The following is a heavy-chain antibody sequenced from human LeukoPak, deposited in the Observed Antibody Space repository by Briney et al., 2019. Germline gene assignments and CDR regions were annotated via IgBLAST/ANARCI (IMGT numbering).Heavy chain of an antibody. V-gene: IGHV1-2*02. CDR2: INPNSGGT. Sequence: ASVKVSCKASGYTFTGYYMRWVRQAPGQGLEWMGWINPNSGGTNYAQKFQGRVTMTRDTSISTAYMELSRLRSDDTAVYYCARGEFMITFGGVIVITSFEYWGQGTLVTVSS. D-gene: IGHD3-16*02. J-gene: IGHJ4*02. CDR1: GYTFTGYY. CDR3: ARGEFMITFGGVIVITSFEY.